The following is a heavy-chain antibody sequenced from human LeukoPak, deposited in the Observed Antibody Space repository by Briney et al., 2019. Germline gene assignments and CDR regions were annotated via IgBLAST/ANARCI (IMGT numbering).Heavy chain of an antibody. CDR1: RFTLCYFA. CDR2: ISWNSGSI. V-gene: IGHV3-9*01. Sequence: GGGPRLSCAAPRFTLCYFAMHWGRAAPGEGLGWGSGISWNSGSIGYADSAKGRFTISRDNAKNSLYLQMNSLRAEDTALYYCAKDGGSYNLYAFNIWGQGTMVTVSS. D-gene: IGHD1-26*01. CDR3: AKDGGSYNLYAFNI. J-gene: IGHJ3*02.